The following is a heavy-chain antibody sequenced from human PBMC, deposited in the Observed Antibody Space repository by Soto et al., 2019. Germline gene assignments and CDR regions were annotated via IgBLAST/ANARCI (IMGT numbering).Heavy chain of an antibody. CDR3: ARDQDSDNYVYAGSQEPYGMDV. V-gene: IGHV1-69*06. CDR1: GGTFSSDF. Sequence: SVKVSCKASGGTFSSDFISWVRQAPGQGXEWVGGTIARFGSANFAQKFQGRVTITADRFTSTVYMELSSLTSEDTATYYCARDQDSDNYVYAGSQEPYGMDVWGQGTTVTVFS. CDR2: TIARFGSA. D-gene: IGHD3-16*01. J-gene: IGHJ6*02.